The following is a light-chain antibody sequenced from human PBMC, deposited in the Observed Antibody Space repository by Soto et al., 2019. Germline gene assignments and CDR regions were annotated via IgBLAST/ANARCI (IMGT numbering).Light chain of an antibody. J-gene: IGKJ1*01. CDR1: LSVSSNY. V-gene: IGKV3-20*01. CDR3: QQYGSSGT. CDR2: GAS. Sequence: EIVLTQSPGTLSLSPGERATLSCRASLSVSSNYVAWYQQKPGQAPRLLIYGASSRATGIPDRFRGSGSGTDFTLTISRLEPEDFAVYYCQQYGSSGTFGQGTKVDIK.